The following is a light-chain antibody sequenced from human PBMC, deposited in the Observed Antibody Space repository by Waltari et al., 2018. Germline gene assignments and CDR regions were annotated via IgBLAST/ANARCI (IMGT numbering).Light chain of an antibody. CDR3: QQYGTSPYT. CDR1: QSVRSTY. V-gene: IGKV3-20*01. CDR2: GAS. J-gene: IGKJ2*01. Sequence: EIVLTQSPGTLSLSPGERVTLPCRASQSVRSTYLAWYQQKPGQAPRLLIYGASTRATGIPDRFSGSGSGTDFTLTISRLEPEDFAVYYCQQYGTSPYTFGQGTKLEI.